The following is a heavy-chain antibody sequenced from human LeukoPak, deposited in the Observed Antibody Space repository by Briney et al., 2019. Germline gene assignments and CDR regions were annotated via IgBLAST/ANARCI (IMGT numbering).Heavy chain of an antibody. J-gene: IGHJ5*02. Sequence: QSGGSLRLSCVGSGFTISNYWMHWVRQVPGTGLAWVSRIHTDGSITTYADSVKGRFTISRDNAKNTLYLQMNSLRAEDTAVYYCAPQQTYSPYNWFDPWGQGTLVTVSS. CDR2: IHTDGSIT. CDR3: APQQTYSPYNWFDP. D-gene: IGHD5-12*01. V-gene: IGHV3-74*03. CDR1: GFTISNYW.